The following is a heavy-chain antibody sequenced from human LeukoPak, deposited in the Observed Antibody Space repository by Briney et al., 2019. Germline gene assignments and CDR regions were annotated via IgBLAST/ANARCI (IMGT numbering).Heavy chain of an antibody. CDR3: AREVVGATFGGFDY. D-gene: IGHD1-26*01. V-gene: IGHV3-33*01. CDR2: IWYDGSNK. CDR1: GFTFSSYG. J-gene: IGHJ4*02. Sequence: GGSLRLSCAASGFTFSSYGMHWVRQAPGKGLEWVAVIWYDGSNKYYAGSVKGRFTISRDNSKNTLYLQMNSLRAEDTAVYYCAREVVGATFGGFDYWGQGTLVTVSS.